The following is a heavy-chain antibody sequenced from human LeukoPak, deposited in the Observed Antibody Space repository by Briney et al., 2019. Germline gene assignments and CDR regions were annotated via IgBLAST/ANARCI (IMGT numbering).Heavy chain of an antibody. Sequence: PGGSLRLSCAASGFTFSSYAMRWVRQAPGKGLEWVSAIGAGSGAITIYADSVKGRFTISRDNSKNTLYLQMNSLRAEDTAVYYCARDGPLTRSYFDYWGQGTLVTVSS. CDR3: ARDGPLTRSYFDY. V-gene: IGHV3-23*01. CDR2: IGAGSGAIT. J-gene: IGHJ4*02. CDR1: GFTFSSYA. D-gene: IGHD3-16*01.